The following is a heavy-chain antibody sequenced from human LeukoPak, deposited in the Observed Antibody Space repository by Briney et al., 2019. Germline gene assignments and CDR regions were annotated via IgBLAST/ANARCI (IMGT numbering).Heavy chain of an antibody. CDR3: ARIRVGADIDY. D-gene: IGHD1-26*01. Sequence: SGPALVKPTQTLTLTCTFSGFSLSTSGMCVSWIRQPPGKALEWLARIDWVDDKYYSTSLKTRLIISKDTSKNQVVLTMTNMDPVDTATYYCARIRVGADIDYWGQGTLVTVSS. V-gene: IGHV2-70*11. CDR1: GFSLSTSGMC. J-gene: IGHJ4*02. CDR2: IDWVDDK.